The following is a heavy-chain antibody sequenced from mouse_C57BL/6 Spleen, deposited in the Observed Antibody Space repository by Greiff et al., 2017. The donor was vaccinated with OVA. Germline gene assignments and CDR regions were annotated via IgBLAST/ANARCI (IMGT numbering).Heavy chain of an antibody. CDR1: GFTFTDYY. CDR2: IRNKANGYTT. D-gene: IGHD1-1*01. CDR3: ARYAPYYGSRYFDV. Sequence: EVKLMESGGGLVQPGGSLSLSCAASGFTFTDYYMSWVRQPPGKALEWLGFIRNKANGYTTGYSASVKGRFTISRDNSQSILYLQMNALRAEDSATYYCARYAPYYGSRYFDVWGTGTTVTVSS. V-gene: IGHV7-3*01. J-gene: IGHJ1*03.